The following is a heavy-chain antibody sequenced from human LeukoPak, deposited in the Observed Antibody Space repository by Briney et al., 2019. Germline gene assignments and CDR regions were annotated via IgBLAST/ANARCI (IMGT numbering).Heavy chain of an antibody. V-gene: IGHV3-48*01. CDR1: GFTFSSYS. CDR2: ISSSSSTM. D-gene: IGHD5-18*01. J-gene: IGHJ6*02. CDR3: ARKVQLWLDYYGMDV. Sequence: GGSLRLSCAASGFTFSSYSMNWVRQAPGKGLEWVSYISSSSSTMYYADSVKGRFTISRDNAKNSLYLQMNSLRAEDTAVYYCARKVQLWLDYYGMDVWGQGTTVTVSS.